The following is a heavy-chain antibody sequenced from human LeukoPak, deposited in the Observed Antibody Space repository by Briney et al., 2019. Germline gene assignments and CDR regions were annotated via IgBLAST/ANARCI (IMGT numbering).Heavy chain of an antibody. CDR1: GFTLSFYS. V-gene: IGHV3-21*01. J-gene: IGHJ4*02. CDR2: ISSSSTYI. CDR3: ARHLDDVAVVPVAFGY. D-gene: IGHD2-2*01. Sequence: GGSLRLSCAASGFTLSFYSMNWVRQAPGKGLEWVSSISSSSTYIEYADSVKGRFTISRDNAKNSLYLQMNSLRAEDTAVYYCARHLDDVAVVPVAFGYWGQGTLVTVSS.